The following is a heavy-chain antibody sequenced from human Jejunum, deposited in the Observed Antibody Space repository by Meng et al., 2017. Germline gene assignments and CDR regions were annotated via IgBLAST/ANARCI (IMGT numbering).Heavy chain of an antibody. D-gene: IGHD4-17*01. CDR2: TSDDETNK. V-gene: IGHV3-30*06. CDR3: TRESRGKYGDSLDY. J-gene: IGHJ4*02. CDR1: GFPFSNFG. Sequence: GESLKISCAASGFPFSNFGMHWVRQAPGKGLEWVTFTSDDETNKYYTDSVKGRFTISRDNSKKTLFLQMHSLRAEDTAVYYCTRESRGKYGDSLDYWGPGTLVTVFS.